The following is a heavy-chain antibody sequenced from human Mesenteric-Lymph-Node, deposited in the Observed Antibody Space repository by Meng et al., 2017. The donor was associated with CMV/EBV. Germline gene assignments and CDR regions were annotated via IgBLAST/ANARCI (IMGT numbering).Heavy chain of an antibody. J-gene: IGHJ5*02. Sequence: GGPLRLSCATSGFTFTGYPFHWIRQAPGKGLECVAVISYDGGDKFYADSVKGRFTISRDNSKNTLYLQMNSLRAEDTAVYYCAKASYSGSYFPWGQGTLVTVSS. CDR2: ISYDGGDK. CDR1: GFTFTGYP. V-gene: IGHV3-30*01. CDR3: AKASYSGSYFP. D-gene: IGHD1-26*01.